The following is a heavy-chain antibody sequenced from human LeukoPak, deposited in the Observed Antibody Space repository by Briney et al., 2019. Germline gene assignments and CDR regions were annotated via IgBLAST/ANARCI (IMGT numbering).Heavy chain of an antibody. CDR1: GFTFDDYA. CDR2: ISGDGGST. V-gene: IGHV3-43*02. Sequence: GGSLRLSCAASGFTFDDYAMHWVRQAPGKGLEWVSLISGDGGSTYYADSVKGRFTISRDNSKNSLYLQMNSLRTEDTALYYCAKEPYDICSGPQLYYFDYWGQGTLVTVSS. CDR3: AKEPYDICSGPQLYYFDY. D-gene: IGHD3-3*01. J-gene: IGHJ4*02.